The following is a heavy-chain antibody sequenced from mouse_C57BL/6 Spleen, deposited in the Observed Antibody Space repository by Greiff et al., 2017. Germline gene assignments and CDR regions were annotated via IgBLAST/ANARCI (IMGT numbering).Heavy chain of an antibody. CDR3: AREDYGISYDYFDY. CDR2: ISDGGSYT. V-gene: IGHV5-4*01. Sequence: EVKLMESGGGLVKPGGSLKLSCAASGFTFSSYAMSWVRQTPEKRLEWVATISDGGSYTYYPDNVKGRFTISRNNAKNNLYLQMSHLKSEDTAMYYCAREDYGISYDYFDYWGQGTTLTVSS. J-gene: IGHJ2*01. D-gene: IGHD1-1*01. CDR1: GFTFSSYA.